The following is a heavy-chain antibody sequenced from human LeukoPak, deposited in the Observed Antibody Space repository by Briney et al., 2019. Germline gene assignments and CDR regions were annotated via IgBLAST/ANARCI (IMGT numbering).Heavy chain of an antibody. CDR3: ARDYSSGWYGL. Sequence: SETLSLTCTVSGGSITSHYWSWIRQSPGKGLEWIGYIYYSGSTNYNPSLKSRVTISIDTSKKQFSLKLSSVTAADTAVYYCARDYSSGWYGLWGQGTLVTVSS. J-gene: IGHJ4*02. V-gene: IGHV4-59*11. D-gene: IGHD6-19*01. CDR2: IYYSGST. CDR1: GGSITSHY.